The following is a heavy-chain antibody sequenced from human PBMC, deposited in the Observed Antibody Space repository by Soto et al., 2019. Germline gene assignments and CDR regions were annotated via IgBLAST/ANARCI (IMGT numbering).Heavy chain of an antibody. V-gene: IGHV3-21*01. Sequence: GGSLRLSCAASGFTFSSYSVNWVRQAPGKGLEWVSSISSSSSYIYYADSVKGRFTISRDNAKNSLYLQMDSLRAEDTALYYCARWEADYTSGAHAIDYWGRGTLVTVFS. CDR2: ISSSSSYI. J-gene: IGHJ4*02. CDR3: ARWEADYTSGAHAIDY. D-gene: IGHD6-19*01. CDR1: GFTFSSYS.